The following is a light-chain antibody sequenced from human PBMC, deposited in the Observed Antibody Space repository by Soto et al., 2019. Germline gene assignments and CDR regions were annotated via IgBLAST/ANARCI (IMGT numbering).Light chain of an antibody. J-gene: IGLJ1*01. V-gene: IGLV2-14*01. CDR1: SSDVGSYNY. CDR3: SSFTSSSTDV. CDR2: AVS. Sequence: QSALTQPASVSGSPGQSITISCTGTSSDVGSYNYVSWYQQHPGKAPHLIIYAVSHRPSGVSNRFSASKSGNTASLAISGLQADDEADYYCSSFTSSSTDVFGTGTKLTVL.